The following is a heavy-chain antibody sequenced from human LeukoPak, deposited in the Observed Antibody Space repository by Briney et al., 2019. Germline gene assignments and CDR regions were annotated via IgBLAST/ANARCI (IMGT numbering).Heavy chain of an antibody. V-gene: IGHV3-21*01. D-gene: IGHD3-10*01. CDR1: GFTFSSYS. J-gene: IGHJ5*02. Sequence: GGSLRLSCAASGFTFSSYSMNWVRQAPWKGLEWVSSISSSSSYIYYADSVKGRFTISRDNAKNSLYLQMNSLRAEDAAVYYCARDFQGSHWFDPWGQGTLVTVSS. CDR2: ISSSSSYI. CDR3: ARDFQGSHWFDP.